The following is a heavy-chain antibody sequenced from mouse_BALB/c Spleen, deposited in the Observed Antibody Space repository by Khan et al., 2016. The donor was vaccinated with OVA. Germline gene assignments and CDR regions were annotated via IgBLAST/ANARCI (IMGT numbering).Heavy chain of an antibody. CDR1: GYIFTEYT. Sequence: VQPQQSGPELVKPGASVKISCKTSGYIFTEYTLHWVKQSHGKSLEWIGVINPKNGVTSYNQKFKGKATLTVDKSSSTAYMECRSLTSEDSAVYYCARDAGRYWGQGTSVTVSS. D-gene: IGHD3-3*01. CDR3: ARDAGRY. CDR2: INPKNGVT. J-gene: IGHJ4*01. V-gene: IGHV1-18*01.